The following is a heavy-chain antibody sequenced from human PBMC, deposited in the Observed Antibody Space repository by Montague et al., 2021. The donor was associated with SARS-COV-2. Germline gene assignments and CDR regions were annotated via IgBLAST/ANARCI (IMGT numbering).Heavy chain of an antibody. CDR1: GGSISSGSYY. CDR2: IYTSGST. Sequence: TLSLTCTVSGGSISSGSYYWSWIRQPAGKGLEWIGRIYTSGSTNYNPSLKSRVTISVDTSKNQFSLKLSSVTAADTAVYYCAGVVGFDFDYWGQGTLVPVSS. D-gene: IGHD2-21*01. V-gene: IGHV4-61*02. CDR3: AGVVGFDFDY. J-gene: IGHJ4*02.